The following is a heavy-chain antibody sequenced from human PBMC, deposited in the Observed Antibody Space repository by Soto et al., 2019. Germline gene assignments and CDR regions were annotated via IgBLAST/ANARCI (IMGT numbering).Heavy chain of an antibody. CDR2: ISSSSSYI. J-gene: IGHJ6*02. CDR1: GFTFSSYS. D-gene: IGHD6-13*01. Sequence: EVQLVESGGGLVKPGGSLRLSCAASGFTFSSYSMNWVRQAPVKGLEWVASISSSSSYIYYADSVKGRFTIPRDNAKNSLYLQMNSLRAEDTAVYYCARAISSSKTGRDYYYGMDVWGHGNTVTVSS. CDR3: ARAISSSKTGRDYYYGMDV. V-gene: IGHV3-21*01.